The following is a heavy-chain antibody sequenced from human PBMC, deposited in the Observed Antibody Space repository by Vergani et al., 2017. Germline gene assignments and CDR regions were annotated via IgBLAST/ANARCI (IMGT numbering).Heavy chain of an antibody. J-gene: IGHJ1*01. Sequence: QLQLQESGPGLVKPSETLSLTCTVSGGSISSSSYYWGWIRQPPGKGLEWIGGIYYSGSTYYNPSLQSLVTISVDTSKNQYSLKLSSVTAADTAVYYCARHEERSGGYYVEEYFQHWGQGTLVTVSS. CDR3: ARHEERSGGYYVEEYFQH. CDR1: GGSISSSSYY. V-gene: IGHV4-39*01. CDR2: IYYSGST. D-gene: IGHD1-26*01.